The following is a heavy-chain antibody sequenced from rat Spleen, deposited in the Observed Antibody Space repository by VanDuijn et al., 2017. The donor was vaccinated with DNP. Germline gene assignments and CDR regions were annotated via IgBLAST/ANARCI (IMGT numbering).Heavy chain of an antibody. V-gene: IGHV5-17*01. D-gene: IGHD5-1*01. CDR3: ARRLGALY. CDR1: GFTFSDYA. J-gene: IGHJ2*01. CDR2: ISYDGSRT. Sequence: EVQLVESGGGLVQPGRSLKLSCAASGFTFSDYAMAWVRQAPKKGLEWVATISYDGSRTYYRDSVKGRFTISRDNAKSTLYLQMDSLRSEDTATYYCARRLGALYWGQGVMVTVSS.